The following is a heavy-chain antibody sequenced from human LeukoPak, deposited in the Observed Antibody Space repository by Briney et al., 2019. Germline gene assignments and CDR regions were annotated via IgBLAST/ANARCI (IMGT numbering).Heavy chain of an antibody. D-gene: IGHD4-17*01. V-gene: IGHV3-23*01. J-gene: IGHJ5*02. CDR1: GITLSNYA. CDR2: ISGSGVGT. CDR3: PKIHDHGPFTHH. Sequence: GGSLRLSCAASGITLSNYAMSWVRQAPGKGLEWVSAISGSGVGTYYADSVKGRFTISTDNSKNTLFLQMNILRAEDTALYYCPKIHDHGPFTHHWGQGTLVTVSS.